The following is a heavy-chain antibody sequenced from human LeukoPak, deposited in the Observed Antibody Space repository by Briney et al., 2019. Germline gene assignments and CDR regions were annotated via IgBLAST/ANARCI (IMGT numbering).Heavy chain of an antibody. Sequence: GGSLRLSCAASGFTFSTYSMNWVRQAPGKGLEWVSFIDGSSRTTFYADSVKGRFTISRDNSKNTLYLQMNSLRAEDTAVYYCAKISGGSDIFDYWGQGTLVTVSS. V-gene: IGHV3-48*01. J-gene: IGHJ4*02. CDR3: AKISGGSDIFDY. CDR2: IDGSSRTT. CDR1: GFTFSTYS. D-gene: IGHD2-15*01.